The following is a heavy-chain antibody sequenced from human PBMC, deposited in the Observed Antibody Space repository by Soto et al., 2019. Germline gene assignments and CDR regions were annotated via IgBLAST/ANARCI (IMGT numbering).Heavy chain of an antibody. CDR1: GGSISSYY. J-gene: IGHJ6*03. Sequence: SETLSLTCTVSGGSISSYYWSWIRQPPGKGLEWIGYIYYSGSTNYNPSLKSRVTISVDTSKNQFSLKLSSVTAADTAVYYCARRNDFWSGYYFMDVWGKGTTVTV. CDR2: IYYSGST. V-gene: IGHV4-59*08. CDR3: ARRNDFWSGYYFMDV. D-gene: IGHD3-3*01.